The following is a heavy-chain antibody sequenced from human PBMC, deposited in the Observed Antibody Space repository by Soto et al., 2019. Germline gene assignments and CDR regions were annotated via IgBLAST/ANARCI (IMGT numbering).Heavy chain of an antibody. CDR1: GFTFTYDW. V-gene: IGHV3-15*07. J-gene: IGHJ6*03. CDR3: TTDDHNNACYWYSMEV. D-gene: IGHD1-20*01. CDR2: IKGKTDGGTT. Sequence: EVQLVESGGGLVQPGVSLRLSCAASGFTFTYDWLNWVRQVPGKGLEWVGRIKGKTDGGTTDYAAPVKGRFTISKDDSKNTLYLHMNNLKTEDTAVYYCTTDDHNNACYWYSMEVWGRGTTVTVSS.